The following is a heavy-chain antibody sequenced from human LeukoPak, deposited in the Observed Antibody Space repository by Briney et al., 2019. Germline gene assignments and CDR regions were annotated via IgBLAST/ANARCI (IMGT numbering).Heavy chain of an antibody. CDR1: GGSISSYY. J-gene: IGHJ6*02. CDR2: IYYSGST. V-gene: IGHV4-59*01. Sequence: SETLSLTRTVSGGSISSYYWSWIRQPPGKGLEWIGYIYYSGSTNYNPSLKSRVTISVDTSKNQFSLKLSSVTAADTAVYYCAGTVVGYPAYYYYGMDVWGQGTTVTVSS. CDR3: AGTVVGYPAYYYYGMDV. D-gene: IGHD4-23*01.